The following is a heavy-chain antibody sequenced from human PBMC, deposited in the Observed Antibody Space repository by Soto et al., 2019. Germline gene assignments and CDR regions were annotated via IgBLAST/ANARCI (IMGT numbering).Heavy chain of an antibody. Sequence: QVQLQESGPGLVKPSQTLSLTCTVSGGSISSGQNFWNWIRQSPGKGLEWIGYIHHSGSTYYRPSLKSRLTISADTSKNQISLKLNSVTAADTAVYYCARDTGTYPYYFDSWGQGTLVTVSS. CDR3: ARDTGTYPYYFDS. J-gene: IGHJ4*02. V-gene: IGHV4-30-4*08. CDR1: GGSISSGQNF. D-gene: IGHD1-26*01. CDR2: IHHSGST.